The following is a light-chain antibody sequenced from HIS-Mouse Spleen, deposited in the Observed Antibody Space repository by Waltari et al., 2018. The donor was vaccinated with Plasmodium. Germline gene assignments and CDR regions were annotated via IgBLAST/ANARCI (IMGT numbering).Light chain of an antibody. CDR3: SSYAGSNNFVV. V-gene: IGLV2-8*01. Sequence: QSALTQPPSASGSPGQSVTISCTGTSSDVGGYNYVSWYQQHPGNAPKLMIYEVSKRPSGVPDRVSGSKSGNTASLTVSGLQAEDEADYDCSSYAGSNNFVVFGGGTKLTVL. CDR2: EVS. CDR1: SSDVGGYNY. J-gene: IGLJ2*01.